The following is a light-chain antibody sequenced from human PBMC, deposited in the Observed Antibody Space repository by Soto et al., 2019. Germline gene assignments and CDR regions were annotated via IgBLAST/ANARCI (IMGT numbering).Light chain of an antibody. V-gene: IGLV1-40*01. CDR1: SSNIGADYD. CDR2: GNS. Sequence: QSVLTQSPSVSGAPGQRVTISCTGSSSNIGADYDVHWYQQLPGTAPKVLIYGNSNRPSGVPDRFSGSKSGTSASLAITGLQAEDEADYYCQSYDSSLSGSEVFGGGTKLTVL. J-gene: IGLJ2*01. CDR3: QSYDSSLSGSEV.